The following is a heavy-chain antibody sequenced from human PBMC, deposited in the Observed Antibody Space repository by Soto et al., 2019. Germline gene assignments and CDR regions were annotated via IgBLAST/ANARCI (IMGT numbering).Heavy chain of an antibody. D-gene: IGHD2-21*01. V-gene: IGHV3-23*01. J-gene: IGHJ4*02. CDR3: ARKITGYFSAGAY. Sequence: GGSLRLSCAASGFTFNMYAISWVRQAPGKGLEWVAGIGGSGSNTYYADFVKGRFTISRDNPKNTLYLQMDSLRAEDTGTYYCARKITGYFSAGAYWGQGTQVTVSS. CDR1: GFTFNMYA. CDR2: IGGSGSNT.